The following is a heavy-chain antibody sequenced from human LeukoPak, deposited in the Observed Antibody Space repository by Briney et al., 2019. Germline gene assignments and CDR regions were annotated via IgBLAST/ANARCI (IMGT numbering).Heavy chain of an antibody. V-gene: IGHV3-11*04. Sequence: GGSLRLSCVASGFTFSDYYMSWIRQAPGKGLEWVSSISSISSTIYYADSVKGRFTISRDNAKNSLYLQMNSLRPEDTAVYYCARCGDGLPCDFDYWGQGALVTVSS. J-gene: IGHJ4*02. CDR2: ISSISSTI. CDR1: GFTFSDYY. D-gene: IGHD3-10*01. CDR3: ARCGDGLPCDFDY.